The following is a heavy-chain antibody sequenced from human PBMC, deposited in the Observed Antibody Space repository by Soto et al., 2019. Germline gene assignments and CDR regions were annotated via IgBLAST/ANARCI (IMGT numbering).Heavy chain of an antibody. V-gene: IGHV4-39*01. CDR1: GGSIRNNYVY. J-gene: IGHJ5*02. Sequence: PSETLSLTCAVSGGSIRNNYVYWGWIRQPPGKGLEWIGSIYYGGSTYYNPSLKSRVTISVDTSKNQFSLKLTSVTAADTAVYYCARTQTGQSGGSQFDHWGQGSMVTVSS. CDR3: ARTQTGQSGGSQFDH. D-gene: IGHD6-19*01. CDR2: IYYGGST.